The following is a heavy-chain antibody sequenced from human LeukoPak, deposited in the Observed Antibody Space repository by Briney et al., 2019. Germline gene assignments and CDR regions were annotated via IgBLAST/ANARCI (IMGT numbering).Heavy chain of an antibody. V-gene: IGHV4-59*01. J-gene: IGHJ6*03. D-gene: IGHD3-22*01. CDR2: IYYSGST. CDR3: TRGSIAYYYMDV. CDR1: GDSISSNY. Sequence: SETLSLTCTVSGDSISSNYWSWIRQPPGKGLEWIGYIYYSGSTNYNPSLKSRVTISVDTSKNQFSLKLSSVTAADTAVYYCTRGSIAYYYMDVWGKGTTVTISS.